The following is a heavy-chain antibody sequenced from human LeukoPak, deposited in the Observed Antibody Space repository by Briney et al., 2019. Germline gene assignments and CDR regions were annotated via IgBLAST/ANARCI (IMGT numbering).Heavy chain of an antibody. CDR2: INPSGGST. V-gene: IGHV1-46*01. D-gene: IGHD2-21*02. CDR1: GYTCTSYY. CDR3: ARALPHKVVTAIGDY. J-gene: IGHJ4*02. Sequence: GSSVTVSCKASGYTCTSYYSHWVRQAPGQGLEWMGIINPSGGSTSYAQKFQGRVTMTRDMSTSTVYMELNSLRSEDTAVYYCARALPHKVVTAIGDYWGQGNLVTVSS.